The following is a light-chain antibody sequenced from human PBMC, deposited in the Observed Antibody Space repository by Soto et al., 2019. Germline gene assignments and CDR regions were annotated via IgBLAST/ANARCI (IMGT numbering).Light chain of an antibody. CDR3: TSYTSRSPYV. Sequence: QSVRTQPACVSVSPGQSITISCIGSTSDVGGHDFVSWYQHHPGKAPKLLIFEVTNRPSGVSHRFSGSKSGNTASLTISGLQVEDEADYYCTSYTSRSPYVFGSGTKVTVL. V-gene: IGLV2-14*01. CDR2: EVT. CDR1: TSDVGGHDF. J-gene: IGLJ1*01.